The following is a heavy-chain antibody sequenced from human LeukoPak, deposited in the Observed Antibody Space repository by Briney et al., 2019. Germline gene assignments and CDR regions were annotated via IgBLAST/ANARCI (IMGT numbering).Heavy chain of an antibody. D-gene: IGHD3-22*01. CDR1: GYTFSSYA. Sequence: ASVKLSCKASGYTFSSYAMNWVRQAPGQGLEWMGCISTNTGNPSYAQCFTGRFVFSLDTSDSTAYLQISSLKAEDTAVYYCARVTSSYYYDSSGYPTLYYFDYWGQGTLVTVSS. J-gene: IGHJ4*02. CDR2: ISTNTGNP. V-gene: IGHV7-4-1*02. CDR3: ARVTSSYYYDSSGYPTLYYFDY.